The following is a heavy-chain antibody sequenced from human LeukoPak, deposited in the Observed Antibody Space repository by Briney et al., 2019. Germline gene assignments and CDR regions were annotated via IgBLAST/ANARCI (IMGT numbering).Heavy chain of an antibody. Sequence: GGSLRLSCAASTFTLSSYAMSCVRQAPGKLLEWVSAISGVGGSKYYADSVKGRFTISRDNSQNTLYLQMNSLGAEDTAVYYCAKDLYGAYYDFWSGYSPVDYWGQGTLVTVSS. CDR2: ISGVGGSK. CDR3: AKDLYGAYYDFWSGYSPVDY. V-gene: IGHV3-23*01. J-gene: IGHJ4*02. D-gene: IGHD3-3*01. CDR1: TFTLSSYA.